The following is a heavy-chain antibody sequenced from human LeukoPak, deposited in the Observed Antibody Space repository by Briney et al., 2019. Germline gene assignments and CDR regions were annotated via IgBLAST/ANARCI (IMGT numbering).Heavy chain of an antibody. D-gene: IGHD4-11*01. CDR3: AKEDQDYSNPTEPTYYYYYMDV. J-gene: IGHJ6*03. CDR2: IRYDGSNK. Sequence: GGSLRLSCAASGFTFSSYGMHWVRQAPGKGLEWVAFIRYDGSNKYYADSVKGRFTISRDNSKNTLYLQMNSLRAEDTAVYYCAKEDQDYSNPTEPTYYYYYMDVWGKGTTVTVSS. CDR1: GFTFSSYG. V-gene: IGHV3-30*02.